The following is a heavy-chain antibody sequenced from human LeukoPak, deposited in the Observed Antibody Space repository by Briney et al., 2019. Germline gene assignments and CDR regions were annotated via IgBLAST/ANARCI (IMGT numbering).Heavy chain of an antibody. CDR3: AKDRDDSSGYYLYYFDY. CDR2: ISGSGGST. Sequence: GGSLRLSCAASGFTFSSYAMSWVRQAPGKGREWVSAISGSGGSTYYADSVKGRFTISRDNSKNTLYLQMNSLRAEDTAVYYCAKDRDDSSGYYLYYFDYWGQGTLVTVSS. V-gene: IGHV3-23*01. D-gene: IGHD3-22*01. J-gene: IGHJ4*02. CDR1: GFTFSSYA.